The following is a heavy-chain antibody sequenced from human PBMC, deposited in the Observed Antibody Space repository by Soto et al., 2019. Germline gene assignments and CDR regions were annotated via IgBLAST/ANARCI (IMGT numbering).Heavy chain of an antibody. J-gene: IGHJ5*02. D-gene: IGHD3-22*01. V-gene: IGHV5-51*04. CDR3: ARKDKSGYFNWFDP. CDR2: IFPSDSDT. Sequence: GESLKISCRTSGYRFTSYWIAWVRQMPGKGLEWMGIIFPSDSDTRYSPSFQGQVTISADRPTSTVFLQWASLKASDTAVYFCARKDKSGYFNWFDPWGQGTLVTVSS. CDR1: GYRFTSYW.